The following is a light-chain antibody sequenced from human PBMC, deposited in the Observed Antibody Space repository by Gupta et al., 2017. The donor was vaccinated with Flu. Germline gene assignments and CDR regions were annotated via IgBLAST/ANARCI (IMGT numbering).Light chain of an antibody. CDR3: QQANSFPYT. CDR2: AAS. CDR1: QGISNW. V-gene: IGKV1-12*01. J-gene: IGKJ2*01. Sequence: DIQLTQSPSSVSASVGGGVTITCRASQGISNWLAWYQQKPGKASQLLIYAASSLQSGVPSRFSGSGSGTEFTLTISSLQPEDFATYFCQQANSFPYTFGQGTRVEIK.